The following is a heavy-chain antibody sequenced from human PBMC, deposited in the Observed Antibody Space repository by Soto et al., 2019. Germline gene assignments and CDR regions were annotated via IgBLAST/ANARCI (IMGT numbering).Heavy chain of an antibody. J-gene: IGHJ4*02. V-gene: IGHV1-69*12. CDR2: IIPMFGTP. Sequence: QAQLVQSGAEVKKPGSSVMVSCKASGGSFRSYALNWGRQAPGQGLEWVGGIIPMFGTPNYAQTFQGRVTITADESTSTAYMELSSLRSEDSAVYYCAWDVGGYHYWGQGTLVTVSS. D-gene: IGHD3-16*02. CDR1: GGSFRSYA. CDR3: AWDVGGYHY.